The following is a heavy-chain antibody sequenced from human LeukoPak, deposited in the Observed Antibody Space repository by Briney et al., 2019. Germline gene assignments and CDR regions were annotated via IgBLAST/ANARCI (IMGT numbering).Heavy chain of an antibody. CDR2: IYYTGST. CDR1: GGSISSYY. D-gene: IGHD6-19*01. Sequence: SETLSLTCTVSGGSISSYYWIWIRQPPGKRLEWIGHIYYTGSTNYNPSLKSRVTISVDTSKNQFSLRLSSVTAADTALYYCARPRSSGWRDAFDIWGQGTMVTVSS. V-gene: IGHV4-59*01. J-gene: IGHJ3*02. CDR3: ARPRSSGWRDAFDI.